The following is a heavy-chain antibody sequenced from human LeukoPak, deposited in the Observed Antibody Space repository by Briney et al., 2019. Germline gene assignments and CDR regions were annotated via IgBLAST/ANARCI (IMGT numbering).Heavy chain of an antibody. J-gene: IGHJ4*02. V-gene: IGHV1-69*01. CDR3: ARESHVRDYDYFDY. CDR2: IVPIFGTA. CDR1: GGTFSSYA. Sequence: GSSVKVSCKASGGTFSSYAISGVREAPGQGLEWMGGIVPIFGTANYAQKFQGRVTITADESTSTAYMELSSLRSEDTAVYYCARESHVRDYDYFDYWGQGTLVTVSS. D-gene: IGHD5-12*01.